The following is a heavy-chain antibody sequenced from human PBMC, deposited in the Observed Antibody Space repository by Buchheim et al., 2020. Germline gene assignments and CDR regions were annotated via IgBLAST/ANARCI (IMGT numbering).Heavy chain of an antibody. V-gene: IGHV3-23*01. Sequence: EVQALESGGGLVQPGGSLRLSCAASGFTFNNDAMSWVRQAPGKGLEWVSGSNGKTGTTYYADSVKGRFTISRDNSKNTLYLQMRNLRAEDTAVYYCAKAVEQCSGGSCSKGMDVWGQGTT. CDR1: GFTFNNDA. CDR3: AKAVEQCSGGSCSKGMDV. D-gene: IGHD2-15*01. CDR2: SNGKTGTT. J-gene: IGHJ6*02.